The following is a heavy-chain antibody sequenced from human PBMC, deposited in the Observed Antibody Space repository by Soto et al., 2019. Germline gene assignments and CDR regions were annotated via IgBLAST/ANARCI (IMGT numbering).Heavy chain of an antibody. CDR2: IYWDDGK. J-gene: IGHJ1*01. V-gene: IGHV2-5*02. D-gene: IGHD3-10*01. CDR1: GFSLNTGGVT. Sequence: GSGPTLVNPTQTLTLTCVFSGFSLNTGGVTVGWIRQPPGKALEWVALIYWDDGKRYSPSLKSRLTITKETSRNQVVLTMTNVDPEDTATYCCAHSPAPRVYFQHWGEGTLVTVSS. CDR3: AHSPAPRVYFQH.